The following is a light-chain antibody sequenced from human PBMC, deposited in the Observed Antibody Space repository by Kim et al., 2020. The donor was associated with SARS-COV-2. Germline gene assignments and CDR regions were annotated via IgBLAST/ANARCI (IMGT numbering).Light chain of an antibody. V-gene: IGLV2-14*03. Sequence: QSALTQPASVSGSPGQSITISCTGTSSDVGGYNYVSWYQQHPGKVPKLMIYDVSNRPSGVSNCFSGSKSGNTASLTISGLQAEDEADYYCSSYTSIAAVVFGGGTQLTVL. CDR1: SSDVGGYNY. CDR2: DVS. J-gene: IGLJ2*01. CDR3: SSYTSIAAVV.